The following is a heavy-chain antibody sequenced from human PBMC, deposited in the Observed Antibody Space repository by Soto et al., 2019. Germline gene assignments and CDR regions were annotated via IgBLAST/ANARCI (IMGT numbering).Heavy chain of an antibody. D-gene: IGHD2-15*01. CDR1: GYTFTSYY. V-gene: IGHV1-46*01. J-gene: IGHJ5*02. Sequence: QVQLVQSGAEVKKPGASVKVSCTASGYTFTSYYMHWVRQAPGQGLEWMGIINPSGGSTSYAQKFQGRVTVTRDTCTSSVYMELSRLRSEDTAVYDCSLVAVPYNWFYPWGQGTLVTVAS. CDR3: SLVAVPYNWFYP. CDR2: INPSGGST.